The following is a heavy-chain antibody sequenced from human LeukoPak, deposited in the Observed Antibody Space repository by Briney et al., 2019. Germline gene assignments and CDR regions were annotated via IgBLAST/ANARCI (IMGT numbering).Heavy chain of an antibody. D-gene: IGHD6-13*01. CDR2: IYYSGST. V-gene: IGHV4-31*03. CDR1: GGSISSGAYY. CDR3: ARGIAGDPEYFQH. J-gene: IGHJ1*01. Sequence: SETLSLTCTVSGGSISSGAYYWSWIRQHPGKGLEWIGNIYYSGSTYYNPSLKSRVTISVDTSKNQFSLKLSSVTAADTAVYYCARGIAGDPEYFQHGGQGTLVTVSS.